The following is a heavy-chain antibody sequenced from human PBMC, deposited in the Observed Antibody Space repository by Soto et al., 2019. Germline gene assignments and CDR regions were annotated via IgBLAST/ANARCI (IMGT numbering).Heavy chain of an antibody. V-gene: IGHV4-39*01. Sequence: SETLSLTCTVSGDSIGTTHTYWAWIRQSPGKGLEWIGNIHYSGSTYYMPSLRSRVTLSVDTSKNQFSLRLTSVTAEDTAVYYCARHEGNGNVWPLDYWGQGILVTVSS. D-gene: IGHD2-8*01. J-gene: IGHJ4*02. CDR1: GDSIGTTHTY. CDR2: IHYSGST. CDR3: ARHEGNGNVWPLDY.